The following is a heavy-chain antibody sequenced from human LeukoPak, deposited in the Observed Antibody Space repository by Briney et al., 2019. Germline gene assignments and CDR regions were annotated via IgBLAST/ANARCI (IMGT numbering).Heavy chain of an antibody. CDR1: GGSFSGYY. CDR3: ARHVCSSTSCYLHYGMDV. J-gene: IGHJ6*02. Sequence: SETLSLTCAVYGGSFSGYYWSWIRQPPGKGLEWIGYIYYSGSTNYNPSLKSRVTISVDTSKNQFSLKLSSVTAADTAVYYCARHVCSSTSCYLHYGMDVWGQGTTVTVSS. CDR2: IYYSGST. V-gene: IGHV4-59*08. D-gene: IGHD2-2*01.